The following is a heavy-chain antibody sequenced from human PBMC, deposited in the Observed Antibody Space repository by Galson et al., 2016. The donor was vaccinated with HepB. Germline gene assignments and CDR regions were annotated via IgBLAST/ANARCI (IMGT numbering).Heavy chain of an antibody. CDR2: IYWDDDR. CDR3: AHFSTPGTGWYDYYFDF. V-gene: IGHV2-5*02. D-gene: IGHD1-1*01. J-gene: IGHJ4*02. CDR1: GFSLSSGGVG. Sequence: PALVKPTQTLTLTCSFSGFSLSSGGVGVAWIRQRPGGALEWLTHIYWDDDRRYRSSLKNRLTITKDTPKNQVVLRMTPMDPVDAATYFCAHFSTPGTGWYDYYFDFWGQGTLVTVSS.